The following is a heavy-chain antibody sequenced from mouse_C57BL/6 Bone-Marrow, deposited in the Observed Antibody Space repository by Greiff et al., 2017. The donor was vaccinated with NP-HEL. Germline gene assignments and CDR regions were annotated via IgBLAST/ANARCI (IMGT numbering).Heavy chain of an antibody. J-gene: IGHJ4*01. CDR1: GFTFSSYG. D-gene: IGHD2-2*01. CDR2: ISSGGSYT. V-gene: IGHV5-6*02. Sequence: DVMLVESGGDLVKPGGSLKLSCAASGFTFSSYGMSWVRQTPDKRLEWVATISSGGSYTYYPDSVKGRFTISRDNAKNTLYLQMSSLKSEDTAMYYCARAGYYCAMDYWGQGTSVTVSS. CDR3: ARAGYYCAMDY.